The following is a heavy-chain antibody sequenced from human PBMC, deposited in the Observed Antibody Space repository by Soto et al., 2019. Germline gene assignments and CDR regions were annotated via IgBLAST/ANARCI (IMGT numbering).Heavy chain of an antibody. V-gene: IGHV1-3*01. CDR3: ARDDSPIRITMVRGATY. Sequence: ASVKVSCKASGYTFTSYAMHWVRQAPGQRLEWMGWINAGNGNTKYSQKFQGRVTITRDTSVSTAYMELSSLRSEDTAVYYCARDDSPIRITMVRGATYWGQGTLVTVSS. CDR2: INAGNGNT. D-gene: IGHD3-10*01. CDR1: GYTFTSYA. J-gene: IGHJ4*02.